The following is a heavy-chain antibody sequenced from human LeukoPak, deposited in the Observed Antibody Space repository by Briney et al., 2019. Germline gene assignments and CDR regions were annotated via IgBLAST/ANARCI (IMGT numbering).Heavy chain of an antibody. CDR1: GFTFSSFG. J-gene: IGHJ3*01. Sequence: GGSLRLSCAASGFTFSSFGMHWVRLAPGEGLGWVAFIGKDGNNKYYVESVKGRFTISRDDAENSLYLQMNSLRVEDTAVYYCVRVYGGAIENAFDLWGQGTMVTVSS. CDR3: VRVYGGAIENAFDL. CDR2: IGKDGNNK. D-gene: IGHD2-8*01. V-gene: IGHV3-30*02.